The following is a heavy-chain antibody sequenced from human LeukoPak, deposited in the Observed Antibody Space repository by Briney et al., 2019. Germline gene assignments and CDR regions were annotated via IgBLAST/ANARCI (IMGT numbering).Heavy chain of an antibody. CDR1: GFTFSSYG. V-gene: IGHV3-74*01. J-gene: IGHJ4*02. CDR3: ARDPSAFAGHFDY. Sequence: GGSLRLSCAASGFTFSSYGMSWVRQAPGKGLVWVSRIETDGSSTSYADSVKGRFTISRDNAKNTLYLQMNSLRAEDTAVYYCARDPSAFAGHFDYWGQGTLVTVSS. D-gene: IGHD3-3*02. CDR2: IETDGSST.